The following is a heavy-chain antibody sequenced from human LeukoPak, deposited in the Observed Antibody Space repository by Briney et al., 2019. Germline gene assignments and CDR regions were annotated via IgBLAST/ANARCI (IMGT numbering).Heavy chain of an antibody. CDR3: ARRASRAFDY. D-gene: IGHD5-12*01. CDR2: IKQDGSEK. J-gene: IGHJ4*02. Sequence: GGTLRLSCAASGFTFSTYWMSWVRQAPGKGLEWVASIKQDGSEKSYVDSVKGRFTISRDNAKNSLYLEMNSLRAEDTAVYSCARRASRAFDYWGQGTLVTVSS. CDR1: GFTFSTYW. V-gene: IGHV3-7*01.